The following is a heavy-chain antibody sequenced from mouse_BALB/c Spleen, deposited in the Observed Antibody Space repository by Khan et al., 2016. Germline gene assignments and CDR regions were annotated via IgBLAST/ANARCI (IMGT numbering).Heavy chain of an antibody. CDR2: ISSGGGRT. J-gene: IGHJ2*01. V-gene: IGHV5-12-1*01. CDR3: ESRNDYFDY. Sequence: EVELVESGGGLVKPGGSLKLSCAASGFAFSSYDMSWVRQTPEKRLEWVAYISSGGGRTYYPDTVKGRFTISRDNAKNTLYLQMSSLKSEDTAMYHCESRNDYFDYWGQGTTLTVSS. CDR1: GFAFSSYD.